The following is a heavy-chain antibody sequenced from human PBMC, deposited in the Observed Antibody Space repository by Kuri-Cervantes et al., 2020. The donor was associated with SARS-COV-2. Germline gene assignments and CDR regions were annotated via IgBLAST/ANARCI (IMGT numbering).Heavy chain of an antibody. J-gene: IGHJ4*02. V-gene: IGHV4-34*01. CDR2: INHVGST. D-gene: IGHD2-8*01. CDR3: ARGRHTNTGRPGYFDS. Sequence: SETLSLTCAVYGESFRGHYWSWIRQPPGKGLEWIGEINHVGSTKYNPSLKSRVIVSVVTSKNQFSLNLTSVTAADTAVYYCARGRHTNTGRPGYFDSWGQGTQVTVSS. CDR1: GESFRGHY.